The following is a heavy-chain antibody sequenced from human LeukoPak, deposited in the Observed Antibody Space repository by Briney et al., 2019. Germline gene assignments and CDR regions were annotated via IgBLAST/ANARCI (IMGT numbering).Heavy chain of an antibody. CDR2: INPNSGGT. Sequence: ASVKVSCKASGYTFTGYYMHWVRQAPGQGLEWMGRINPNSGGTNYAQKFQGRVTMTRDTSTSTVYMELSSLRSEDTAVYYCARVSLYSGYDFPHDYWGQGTLVTVSS. CDR3: ARVSLYSGYDFPHDY. D-gene: IGHD5-12*01. V-gene: IGHV1-2*06. CDR1: GYTFTGYY. J-gene: IGHJ4*02.